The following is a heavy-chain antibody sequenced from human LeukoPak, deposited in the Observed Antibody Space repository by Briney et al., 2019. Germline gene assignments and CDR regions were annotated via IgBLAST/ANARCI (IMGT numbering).Heavy chain of an antibody. V-gene: IGHV4-39*01. CDR1: GGSISSSSYY. J-gene: IGHJ3*02. CDR3: ARVLRYFDWLLGAFDI. Sequence: SETLSLTCTVSGGSISSSSYYWGWIRQPPGKGLEWIGSIYYSGSTYYNPSLKSRVTISVDTSKNQFSLKLSSVTAADTAVYYCARVLRYFDWLLGAFDIWGQGTMVTVSS. D-gene: IGHD3-9*01. CDR2: IYYSGST.